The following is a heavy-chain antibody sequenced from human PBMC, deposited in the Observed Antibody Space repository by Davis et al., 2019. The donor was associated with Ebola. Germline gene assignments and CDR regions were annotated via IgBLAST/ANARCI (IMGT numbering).Heavy chain of an antibody. D-gene: IGHD2-21*01. CDR2: GFYSRST. CDR1: GGSISSGRYY. CDR3: ARGISIGGVRYYYYGMDV. V-gene: IGHV4-39*07. J-gene: IGHJ6*02. Sequence: MPSETLSLTCTVSGGSISSGRYYWGWIRQPPGKGLVWTGSGFYSRSTDYNPSLKSRVTISVDTSKNQFSLKLSSATAADTVVYYCARGISIGGVRYYYYGMDVWGQGTTVTVSS.